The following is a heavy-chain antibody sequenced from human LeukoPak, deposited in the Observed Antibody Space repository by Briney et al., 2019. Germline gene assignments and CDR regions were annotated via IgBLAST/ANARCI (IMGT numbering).Heavy chain of an antibody. CDR1: GGSISSGSYY. Sequence: SETLSLTCTVSGGSISSGSYYWSWIRQPAGKGLEWIGRIYSSGSTNYNPSLKSRVTISVDTSKNQFSLKLSSVTAADTAVYYCTRGSIAYYYMDVWGKGTTVTISS. V-gene: IGHV4-61*02. J-gene: IGHJ6*03. CDR2: IYSSGST. D-gene: IGHD3-22*01. CDR3: TRGSIAYYYMDV.